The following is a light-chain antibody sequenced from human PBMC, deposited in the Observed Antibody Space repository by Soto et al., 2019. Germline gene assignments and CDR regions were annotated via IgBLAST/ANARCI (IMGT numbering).Light chain of an antibody. CDR3: AAWDDSLSGNV. J-gene: IGLJ1*01. V-gene: IGLV1-47*01. CDR2: RNN. CDR1: SSNIGSNY. Sequence: QSVLTQPTSASGTPGQRVTISCSGSSSNIGSNYVYWYQQLPGTAHKLLIYRNNQRPSGVPDRFSGSKSGTSASLAISGLRSEDEADYYCAAWDDSLSGNVFGTGTKLTVL.